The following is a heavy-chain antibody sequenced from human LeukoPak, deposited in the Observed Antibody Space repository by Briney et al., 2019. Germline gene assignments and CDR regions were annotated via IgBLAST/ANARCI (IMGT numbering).Heavy chain of an antibody. CDR3: AREKIAVAGTGRHNWFDP. V-gene: IGHV4-31*03. CDR1: GGSISSGGYY. Sequence: PSETLSLTCTVSGGSISSGGYYWSWIRQHPGKGLEWIGYIYYSGSTYYNPSLKSRVTISVDTSKNQFSLKLSSVTAAGTAVYYCAREKIAVAGTGRHNWFDPWGQGTLVTVSS. CDR2: IYYSGST. J-gene: IGHJ5*02. D-gene: IGHD6-19*01.